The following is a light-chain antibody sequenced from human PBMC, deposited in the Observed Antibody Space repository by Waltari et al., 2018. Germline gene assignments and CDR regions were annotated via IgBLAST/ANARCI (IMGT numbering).Light chain of an antibody. CDR1: QSVSRY. CDR3: QQRGDWPIT. Sequence: EIVLTQSPATLSLSPGERAILSCRASQSVSRYLAWYQQKPGQAPRLLIYDASNRATVIPARFSGSGSVTDFTLTISSLEAEDFAFYYCQQRGDWPITFGQGTRLEIK. V-gene: IGKV3-11*01. J-gene: IGKJ5*01. CDR2: DAS.